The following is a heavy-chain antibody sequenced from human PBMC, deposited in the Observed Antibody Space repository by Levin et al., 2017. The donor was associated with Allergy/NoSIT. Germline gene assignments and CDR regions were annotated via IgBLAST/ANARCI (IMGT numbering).Heavy chain of an antibody. CDR1: GFSFSTYS. J-gene: IGHJ4*02. CDR2: ISSTTTYI. D-gene: IGHD3/OR15-3a*01. V-gene: IGHV3-21*01. Sequence: GGSLRLSCAASGFSFSTYSMTWVRQAPGKGLEWVSSISSTTTYIYYSDSVKGRFTISRDNAKNSLHLQMNRLRAEDTAVYYCARVEDDFWTGYDYYFDYWGQGILVTVSS. CDR3: ARVEDDFWTGYDYYFDY.